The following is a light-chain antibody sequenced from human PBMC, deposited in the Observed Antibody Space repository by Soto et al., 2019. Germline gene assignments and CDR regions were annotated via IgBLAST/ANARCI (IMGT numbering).Light chain of an antibody. CDR3: QQYKSWPLT. V-gene: IGKV3D-15*01. CDR1: QSVGSD. J-gene: IGKJ4*01. CDR2: DIF. Sequence: EIVMTQSPATLSVSPGERATLSCRASQSVGSDLAWYQQKPGQAPRLVIYDIFTRATGAPTRISGSGSGTEFTLTISSLQSEDFAVYYCQQYKSWPLTFGGGTKVEIK.